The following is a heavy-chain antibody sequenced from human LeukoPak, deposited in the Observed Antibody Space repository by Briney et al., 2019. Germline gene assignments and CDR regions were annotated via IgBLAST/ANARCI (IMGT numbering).Heavy chain of an antibody. Sequence: GGSLRLSCAASGFTFSSYWMHWVRQAPGKGLVWVSRINSDGSSTNYADSVKGRFTISRDNAKNTLYLQMNSLRAEDTAVYYCARDRDRFWNDANDAFDIWGQGTMVTVSS. D-gene: IGHD1-1*01. CDR2: INSDGSST. V-gene: IGHV3-74*01. CDR1: GFTFSSYW. J-gene: IGHJ3*02. CDR3: ARDRDRFWNDANDAFDI.